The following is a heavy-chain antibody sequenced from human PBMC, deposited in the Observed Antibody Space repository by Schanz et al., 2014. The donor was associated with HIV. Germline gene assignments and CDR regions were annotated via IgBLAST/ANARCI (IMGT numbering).Heavy chain of an antibody. CDR1: GGSFSANY. Sequence: QVRLHQWGAGLLKPSETLSLTCAVYGGSFSANYWSWIRQPPGRGLEWIGEITRGGNTNYNSSLKSRAPISVDTSKPQFSLKLRSVTATDTAMYYCASLMVGSTYGLFDSWGQGTLVSVSS. CDR2: ITRGGNT. CDR3: ASLMVGSTYGLFDS. D-gene: IGHD1-26*01. J-gene: IGHJ4*01. V-gene: IGHV4-34*01.